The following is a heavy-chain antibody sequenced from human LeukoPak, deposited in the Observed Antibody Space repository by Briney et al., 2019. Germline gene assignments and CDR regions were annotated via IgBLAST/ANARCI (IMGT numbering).Heavy chain of an antibody. Sequence: PGRSLRLSCAASGFTFDGYAMHWVRQAPGKGLEWVSGISWNSGSIGYADSVKGRFTISRDNAKNSLYLQMNSLRAEDTALYYCAKSRILAFYFDYWGQGTLVTVSS. CDR2: ISWNSGSI. CDR3: AKSRILAFYFDY. J-gene: IGHJ4*02. CDR1: GFTFDGYA. V-gene: IGHV3-9*01. D-gene: IGHD2-15*01.